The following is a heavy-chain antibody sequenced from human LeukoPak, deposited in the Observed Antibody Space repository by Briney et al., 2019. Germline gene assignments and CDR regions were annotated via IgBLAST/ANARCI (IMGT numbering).Heavy chain of an antibody. J-gene: IGHJ6*03. CDR1: GFTFRSYD. CDR3: ARDGHNWNYYYYYYMDV. D-gene: IGHD1-20*01. V-gene: IGHV3-30*03. Sequence: GGSLRLSCAASGFTFRSYDMHWVRQAPGKGLEWVAVISYDGSNKDYADSVKGRFTISRDNAKNSLYLQMNSLRAEDTAVYYCARDGHNWNYYYYYYMDVWGKGTTVTVSS. CDR2: ISYDGSNK.